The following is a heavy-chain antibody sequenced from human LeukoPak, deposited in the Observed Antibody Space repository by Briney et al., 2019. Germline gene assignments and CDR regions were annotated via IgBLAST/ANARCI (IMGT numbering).Heavy chain of an antibody. CDR3: ARGGIVVVPAASYYYYYYGMDV. Sequence: SQTLSLTCAISGDSVSSNSAAWNWIRQSPSRGLEWLGRTYYRSKWYNDYAVSVKSRITINPDTSKNQFSLRLNSVTPEDTAVYYCARGGIVVVPAASYYYYYYGMDVWGQGTTVTVSS. J-gene: IGHJ6*02. V-gene: IGHV6-1*01. CDR1: GDSVSSNSAA. CDR2: TYYRSKWYN. D-gene: IGHD2-2*01.